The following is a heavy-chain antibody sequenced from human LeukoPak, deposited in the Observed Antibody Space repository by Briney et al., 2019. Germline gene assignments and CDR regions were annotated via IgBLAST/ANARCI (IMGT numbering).Heavy chain of an antibody. Sequence: GGSLRLSCATSAFTFSSYALSWVRQAPGKGLEWVSQISASSNYRYYADSVKDRFTISRDNSKSTLFLQMNSLRAEDTAVYYCARGQRSCNSASCHLWYFDLWGRGTLASVSS. CDR3: ARGQRSCNSASCHLWYFDL. J-gene: IGHJ2*01. CDR2: ISASSNYR. D-gene: IGHD2-2*01. CDR1: AFTFSSYA. V-gene: IGHV3-23*01.